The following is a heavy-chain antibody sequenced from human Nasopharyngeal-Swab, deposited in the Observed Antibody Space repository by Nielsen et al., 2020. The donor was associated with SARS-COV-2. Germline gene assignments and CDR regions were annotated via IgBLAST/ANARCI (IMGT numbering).Heavy chain of an antibody. CDR1: GGTFSSYA. CDR3: ARDEDCSSTSCSPYYYYGMDV. D-gene: IGHD2-2*01. V-gene: IGHV1-18*01. CDR2: ISAYNGNT. J-gene: IGHJ6*02. Sequence: ASVKVSCKASGGTFSSYAISWVRQAPGQGLEWMGWISAYNGNTNYAQKLQGRVTMTTDTSTSTAYMELRSLRSDDTAVYYCARDEDCSSTSCSPYYYYGMDVWGQGTTVTVSS.